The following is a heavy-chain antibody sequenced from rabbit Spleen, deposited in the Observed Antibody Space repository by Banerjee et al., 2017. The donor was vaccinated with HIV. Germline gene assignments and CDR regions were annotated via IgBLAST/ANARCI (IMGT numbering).Heavy chain of an antibody. CDR3: ARDTGSSFSSYGMDL. CDR1: GFSFSSSDY. CDR2: IAGSSSGFT. V-gene: IGHV1S40*01. Sequence: QSLEEYGGGLVQPEGSLALTCKASGFSFSSSDYICWVRQAPGKGLEWISCIAGSSSGFTYSATWAKGRFTISKTSSTTVTLQMTSLTAADTATYFCARDTGSSFSSYGMDLWGPGTLVTVS. J-gene: IGHJ6*01. D-gene: IGHD8-1*01.